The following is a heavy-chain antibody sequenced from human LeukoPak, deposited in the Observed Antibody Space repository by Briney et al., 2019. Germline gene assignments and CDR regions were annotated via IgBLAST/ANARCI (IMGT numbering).Heavy chain of an antibody. CDR2: IYYSGST. CDR3: ARGVTMIVVVIHDWYFDL. CDR1: GGSISSGGYY. V-gene: IGHV4-31*03. D-gene: IGHD3-22*01. J-gene: IGHJ2*01. Sequence: KSSETLSLTCTVSGGSISSGGYYWSWIRQHPGKGLEWIGYIYYSGSTYYNPSLKSRVTISVDTSKNQFSLKLSSVTAADTAVYYCARGVTMIVVVIHDWYFDLWGRGTLVTVSS.